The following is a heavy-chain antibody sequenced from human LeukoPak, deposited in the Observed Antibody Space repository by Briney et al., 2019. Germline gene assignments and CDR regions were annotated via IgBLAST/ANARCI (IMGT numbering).Heavy chain of an antibody. V-gene: IGHV3-7*01. D-gene: IGHD1-26*01. CDR3: ARDVDTGSYQTGAFDI. CDR1: GFTFSSYW. Sequence: GGSLRLSCAASGFTFSSYWMRWVRQAPGKGLEWVANIKQDGSEKYYVDSVKGRFTISRDNAKNSLYLQMNSLRAEDTAVYYCARDVDTGSYQTGAFDIWGQGTMVTVSS. CDR2: IKQDGSEK. J-gene: IGHJ3*02.